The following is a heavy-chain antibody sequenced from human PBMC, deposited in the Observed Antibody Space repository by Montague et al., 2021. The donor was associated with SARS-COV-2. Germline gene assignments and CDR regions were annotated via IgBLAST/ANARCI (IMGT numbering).Heavy chain of an antibody. CDR1: GGSISSSGNY. D-gene: IGHD2-15*01. J-gene: IGHJ5*02. Sequence: SETLYLTCTVSGGSISSSGNYWGWIRQHPGKGLEWIGSSYYSGSTYYNPSLKSRVTISVDTSKNQFSLKLSSVTAADTAVYYCARQEPSVVVVAAARGWFDPWGQGTLVTVSS. CDR2: SYYSGST. V-gene: IGHV4-39*01. CDR3: ARQEPSVVVVAAARGWFDP.